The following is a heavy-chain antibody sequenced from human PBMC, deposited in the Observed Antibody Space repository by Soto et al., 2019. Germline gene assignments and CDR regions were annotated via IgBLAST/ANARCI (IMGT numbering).Heavy chain of an antibody. D-gene: IGHD3-22*01. J-gene: IGHJ4*02. Sequence: EVQLVESGGGLIQPGGSLRLSCAASGFTFSSNYMSWVRQAPGKGLEWVSVIYSGGSTYYADSVEGRFTISSDNSKNTLYLQMNSLRAEDTAVYYCARDYYDSSGYYSDWGQGTLVTVSS. V-gene: IGHV3-53*01. CDR3: ARDYYDSSGYYSD. CDR2: IYSGGST. CDR1: GFTFSSNY.